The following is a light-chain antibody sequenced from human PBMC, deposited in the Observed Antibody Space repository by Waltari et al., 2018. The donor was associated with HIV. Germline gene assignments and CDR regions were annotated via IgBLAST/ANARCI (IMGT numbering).Light chain of an antibody. CDR3: SSYTSSSTLYV. CDR1: SSDVGGYNY. J-gene: IGLJ1*01. Sequence: QSALTQPASVSGSPGQSITISCTGISSDVGGYNYVSWYQQHPGKAPKLMIYEVSNRPSGVSNRFSGSKSGNTASLTISGLQAEDEADYYCSSYTSSSTLYVFGTGTMVTVL. CDR2: EVS. V-gene: IGLV2-14*01.